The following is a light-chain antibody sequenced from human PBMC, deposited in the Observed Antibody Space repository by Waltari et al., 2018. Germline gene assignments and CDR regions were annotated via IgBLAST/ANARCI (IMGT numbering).Light chain of an antibody. V-gene: IGLV6-57*04. CDR1: SGRIGGNF. CDR3: QSYDFSTVG. J-gene: IGLJ2*01. Sequence: NFVLTQPQSVSESPGKTVTISCTRFSGRIGGNFVQWYQQRPGRAPPTVIYEHNQRPAGFPDRCTGSIDSSANAASLTISGLKTEDAADYSCQSYDFSTVGFGGGTRLIVL. CDR2: EHN.